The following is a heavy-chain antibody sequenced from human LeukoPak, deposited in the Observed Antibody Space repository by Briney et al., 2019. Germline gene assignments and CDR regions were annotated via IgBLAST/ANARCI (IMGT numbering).Heavy chain of an antibody. J-gene: IGHJ4*02. CDR3: ARRSSGLLWFGELAYYFDY. CDR1: GGSFSGYY. Sequence: SETLSLTCAVYGGSFSGYYWSWIRQPPGKGLEWIGYIYDSGSTNYNPSLKSRVTISVDTSKNQFSLKLSSVTAADTAVYYCARRSSGLLWFGELAYYFDYWGQGTLVTVSS. CDR2: IYDSGST. D-gene: IGHD3-10*01. V-gene: IGHV4-34*01.